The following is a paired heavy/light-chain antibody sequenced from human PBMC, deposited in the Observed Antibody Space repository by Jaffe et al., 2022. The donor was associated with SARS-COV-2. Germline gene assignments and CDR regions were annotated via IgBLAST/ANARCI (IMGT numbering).Heavy chain of an antibody. D-gene: IGHD4-17*01. V-gene: IGHV4-61*02. CDR3: VRSGEGGDAIDWVHY. CDR2: FRTSGNT. CDR1: GGSITSGVYY. J-gene: IGHJ4*02. Sequence: QVQLQESGPGLVKPSQTLSLTCTVSGGSITSGVYYWGWIRQSAGKGLEWIGRFRTSGNTEYNSSLQSRVTISVDTSKNQFSLKLTSVTAADTAVYYCVRSGEGGDAIDWVHYWGQGALVTVSS.
Light chain of an antibody. J-gene: IGKJ5*01. Sequence: DIQMTQSPSTLSASVGDRVTITCRASQNIDTWLAWHQQKPGKAPNLLIYKASTLDTGVPSRFSGSGSGTEFTLTISSLQPEDFATYYCQQFKGYSTFGQGTRLEIK. CDR2: KAS. V-gene: IGKV1-5*03. CDR1: QNIDTW. CDR3: QQFKGYST.